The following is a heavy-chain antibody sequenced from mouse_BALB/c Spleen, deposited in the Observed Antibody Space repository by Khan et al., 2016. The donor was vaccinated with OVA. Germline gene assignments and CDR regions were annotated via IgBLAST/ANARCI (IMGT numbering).Heavy chain of an antibody. CDR1: GYSITRDYA. V-gene: IGHV3-2*02. D-gene: IGHD4-1*01. CDR3: SSELGRYYAMDY. Sequence: VQLKESGPGLVKPSQSLSLTCTVTGYSITRDYAWNWIRQFPGNKLEWMGYISNSGITTYNPSLKSRISITRDTSKNRFFLQLNSVTNEDTATYYCSSELGRYYAMDYWGQGTSVTVSS. CDR2: ISNSGIT. J-gene: IGHJ4*01.